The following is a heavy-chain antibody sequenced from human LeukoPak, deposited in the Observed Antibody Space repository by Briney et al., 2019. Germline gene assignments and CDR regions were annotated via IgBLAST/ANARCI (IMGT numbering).Heavy chain of an antibody. CDR2: IYHSGST. Sequence: SETLSLTCAVSGGSISSSNWWSWVRQPPGKGLEWIGEIYHSGSTNYNPSLKSRVTISVDTSKNQFSLKLSSVTAADTAVYYCARGRVPAALYYFDYWGQGTLVTVSS. CDR1: GGSISSSNW. J-gene: IGHJ4*02. CDR3: ARGRVPAALYYFDY. V-gene: IGHV4-4*02. D-gene: IGHD2-2*01.